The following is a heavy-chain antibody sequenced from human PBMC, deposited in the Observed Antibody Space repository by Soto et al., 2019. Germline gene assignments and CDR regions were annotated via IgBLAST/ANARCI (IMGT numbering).Heavy chain of an antibody. D-gene: IGHD3-3*01. CDR3: ARTPPAGDFWSVYYKADAFDI. V-gene: IGHV3-11*01. CDR2: ISSSGSTI. Sequence: GGSLRLSCAASGFTFSDYYMSWIRQAPGKGLEWVSYISSSGSTIYYADSVKGRFTISRDNAKNSLYLQMNSLRAEDAAVYYCARTPPAGDFWSVYYKADAFDIWGQGTMVTVSS. J-gene: IGHJ3*02. CDR1: GFTFSDYY.